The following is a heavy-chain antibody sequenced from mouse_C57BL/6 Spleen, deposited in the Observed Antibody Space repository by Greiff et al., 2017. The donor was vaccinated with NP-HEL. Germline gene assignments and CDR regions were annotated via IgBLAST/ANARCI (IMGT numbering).Heavy chain of an antibody. CDR3: ASPNWDALFAY. D-gene: IGHD4-1*01. J-gene: IGHJ3*01. V-gene: IGHV1-26*01. CDR1: GYTFTDYY. CDR2: INPNNGGT. Sequence: EVQLQQSGPELVKPGASVKISCKASGYTFTDYYMNWVKQSHGKSLEWIGDINPNNGGTSYNQKFKGKATLTVDKSSSTAYMELRSLTSEDSAVYYCASPNWDALFAYWGQGTLVTVSA.